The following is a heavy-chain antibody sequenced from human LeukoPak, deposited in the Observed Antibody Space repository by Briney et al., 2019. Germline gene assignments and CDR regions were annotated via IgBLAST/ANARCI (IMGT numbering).Heavy chain of an antibody. V-gene: IGHV3-30*02. CDR3: AGGGYYNILTGFRSRILGFDY. Sequence: GGSLRLSCAASGFTSNSYGMHWVRQAPGKGLEWVAFIRYDGTNKYYADSVKGRFTISRDNSKNTLYLQMNSLRAEDTAVYYCAGGGYYNILTGFRSRILGFDYWGQGTLVTVSS. CDR1: GFTSNSYG. D-gene: IGHD3-9*01. CDR2: IRYDGTNK. J-gene: IGHJ4*02.